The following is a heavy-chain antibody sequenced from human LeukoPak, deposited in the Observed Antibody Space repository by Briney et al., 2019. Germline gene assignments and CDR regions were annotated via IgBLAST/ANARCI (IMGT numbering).Heavy chain of an antibody. Sequence: SETLSLTCTVSGGSISSHYWSWIRQPPGKGLEWIGSIYYSGSTYYNPSLKSRVTISVDTSKNQFSLKLSSVTAADTAVYYCACNVETVAEGSFDYWGQGTLVTVSS. J-gene: IGHJ4*02. D-gene: IGHD1-1*01. V-gene: IGHV4-59*05. CDR3: ACNVETVAEGSFDY. CDR2: IYYSGST. CDR1: GGSISSHY.